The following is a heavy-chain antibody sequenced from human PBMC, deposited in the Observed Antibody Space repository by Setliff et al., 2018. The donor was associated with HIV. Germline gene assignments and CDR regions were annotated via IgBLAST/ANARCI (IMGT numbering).Heavy chain of an antibody. CDR1: VYTFSSYG. V-gene: IGHV1-18*01. J-gene: IGHJ4*02. CDR2: ISAYNGNT. Sequence: ASVKVSCKASVYTFSSYGISWVRQAPGQGVEWIGWISAYNGNTNYAQKLHGRVTMTPETSTSTAYMELRSLRSDDTAVYYWATYHYSDSSAYYLDPYDLDYWGQGPLVTVSS. D-gene: IGHD3-22*01. CDR3: ATYHYSDSSAYYLDPYDLDY.